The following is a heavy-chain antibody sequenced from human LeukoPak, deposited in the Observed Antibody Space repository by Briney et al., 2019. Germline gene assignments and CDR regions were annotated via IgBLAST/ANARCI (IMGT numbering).Heavy chain of an antibody. CDR1: GFTFSSYV. V-gene: IGHV3-30*04. CDR2: ISYDGSNE. D-gene: IGHD6-6*01. CDR3: ARDKGTSYLSSFDY. J-gene: IGHJ4*02. Sequence: GGSLRLSCAASGFTFSSYVMHWVRQAPGKGLEWVAIISYDGSNEYYADSVKGRFTISRDNSKNTLYLQMRAADTAVYYCARDKGTSYLSSFDYWGQGTLVTVSS.